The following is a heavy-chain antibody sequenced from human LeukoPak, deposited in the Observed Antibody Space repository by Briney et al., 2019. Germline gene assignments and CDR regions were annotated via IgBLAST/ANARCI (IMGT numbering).Heavy chain of an antibody. D-gene: IGHD3-3*01. V-gene: IGHV4-30-2*01. CDR2: IYHSGST. Sequence: SETLSLTCTVSGGSISSGGYYWSWIRQPPGKGLEWIGYIYHSGSTYYNPPLKSRVTISVDRSKNQFSLKLSSVTAADTAVYYCARASLEGYYFDYWGQGTLVTVSS. J-gene: IGHJ4*02. CDR1: GGSISSGGYY. CDR3: ARASLEGYYFDY.